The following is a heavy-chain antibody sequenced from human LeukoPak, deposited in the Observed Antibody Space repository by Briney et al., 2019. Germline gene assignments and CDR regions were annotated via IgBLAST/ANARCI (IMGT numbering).Heavy chain of an antibody. Sequence: PSETLSLTCTVSGYSISSGYYWGWIRQPPGQGLEWIGSIYHSGSTYYNPSLKSRVTISVDTSKNQFSLKLSSVTAADTAVYYCARCKQLVSGYYYYYMDVWGKGTTVTVSS. CDR2: IYHSGST. J-gene: IGHJ6*03. CDR1: GYSISSGYY. D-gene: IGHD6-13*01. CDR3: ARCKQLVSGYYYYYMDV. V-gene: IGHV4-38-2*02.